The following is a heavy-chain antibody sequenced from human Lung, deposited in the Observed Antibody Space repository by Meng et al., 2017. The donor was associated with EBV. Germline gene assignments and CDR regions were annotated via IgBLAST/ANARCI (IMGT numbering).Heavy chain of an antibody. Sequence: QVQLVHSGAEVKKPGASVKVSCKASGYSFTTYAMHWVRQAPGPRLEWMGWINAGNGNTKYSEKFQSRVTITRDTAASTAYMELSSLISEDTAVYYCARTGCSSSSCYDYWGQGTLVTVSS. CDR2: INAGNGNT. CDR1: GYSFTTYA. D-gene: IGHD2-2*01. J-gene: IGHJ4*02. V-gene: IGHV1-3*01. CDR3: ARTGCSSSSCYDY.